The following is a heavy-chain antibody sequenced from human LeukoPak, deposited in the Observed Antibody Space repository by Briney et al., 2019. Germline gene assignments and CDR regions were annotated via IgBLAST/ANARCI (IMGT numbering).Heavy chain of an antibody. CDR1: GFTFSNYW. D-gene: IGHD3-22*01. Sequence: PGGSLRLSCPASGFTFSNYWMGWVRQAPGKGLEWVSSISSSSSYIYYADSVKGRFTISRDNAKNSLYLQMNSLRAEDTAVYYCAREVGYYDSSGYSDYWGQGTLVTVSS. CDR3: AREVGYYDSSGYSDY. V-gene: IGHV3-21*01. J-gene: IGHJ4*02. CDR2: ISSSSSYI.